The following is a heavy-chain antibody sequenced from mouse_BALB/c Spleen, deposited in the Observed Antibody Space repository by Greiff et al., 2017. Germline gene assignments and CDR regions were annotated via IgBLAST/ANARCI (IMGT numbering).Heavy chain of an antibody. Sequence: EVQLVESGGGLVQPGGSLKLSCAASGFDFSRYWMSWVRQAPGKGLEWIGEINPDSSTINYTPSLKDKFIISRDNAKNTLYLQMSKVRSEDTALYYCARLSYYRYQAWFAYWGQGTLVTVSA. D-gene: IGHD2-14*01. CDR1: GFDFSRYW. V-gene: IGHV4-1*02. CDR3: ARLSYYRYQAWFAY. CDR2: INPDSSTI. J-gene: IGHJ3*01.